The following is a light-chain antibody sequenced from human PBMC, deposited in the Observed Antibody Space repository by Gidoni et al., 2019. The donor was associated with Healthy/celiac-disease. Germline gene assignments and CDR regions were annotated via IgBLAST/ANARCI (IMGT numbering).Light chain of an antibody. CDR2: AAS. V-gene: IGKV1-8*01. Sequence: AIRMTQSPSSLSSSTGARVTITCRASQGISSYLAWYQQKPGKAPKLLIYAASTLQSGVPSRFSGSGSGTDFTLTISCLQSEDFATYYCQPYYSYPRTFGQGTKVEIK. J-gene: IGKJ1*01. CDR3: QPYYSYPRT. CDR1: QGISSY.